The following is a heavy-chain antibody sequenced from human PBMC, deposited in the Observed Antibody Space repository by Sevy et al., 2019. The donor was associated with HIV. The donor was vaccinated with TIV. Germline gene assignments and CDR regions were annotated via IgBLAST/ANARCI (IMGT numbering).Heavy chain of an antibody. CDR2: IRSDSSST. V-gene: IGHV3-48*03. J-gene: IGHJ4*02. Sequence: GGSLRLSCAASGFTFSNNDMNWVRQAPGKGLEWISNIRSDSSSTWYTDSVKGRFTISRDKAKNSLYLEMDTLRAEDTAVYYCVRDSAYAFDYWGQGTLVTVSS. D-gene: IGHD3-10*01. CDR1: GFTFSNND. CDR3: VRDSAYAFDY.